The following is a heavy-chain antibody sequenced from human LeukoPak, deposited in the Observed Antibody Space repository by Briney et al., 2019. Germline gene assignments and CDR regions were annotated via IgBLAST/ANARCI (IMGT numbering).Heavy chain of an antibody. CDR2: IYTSGST. V-gene: IGHV4-4*09. Sequence: PSETLSLTCTVSGGSISSYYWSWIRQPPGKGLEWIGCIYTSGSTNYNPSLKSRVTISVDTSKNQFSLKLSSVTAADTAVYYCARLGGYCSSTSCYIGNNWIDPWGQGTLVTVSS. CDR3: ARLGGYCSSTSCYIGNNWIDP. J-gene: IGHJ5*02. D-gene: IGHD2-2*02. CDR1: GGSISSYY.